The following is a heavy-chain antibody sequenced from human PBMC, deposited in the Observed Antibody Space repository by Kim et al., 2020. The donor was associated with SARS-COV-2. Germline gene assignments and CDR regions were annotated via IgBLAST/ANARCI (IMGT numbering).Heavy chain of an antibody. CDR2: ISASGATP. CDR1: GFTFSSYA. CDR3: AKGNDYGDYLQWYFDL. J-gene: IGHJ2*01. D-gene: IGHD4-17*01. V-gene: IGHV3-23*01. Sequence: GGSLRLSCAASGFTFSSYAMSWVRQAPEKGLEWVSGISASGATPYYADSVKGRFTISRDNSKNTQYLQMNSLRAEDTAVYYCAKGNDYGDYLQWYFDLWGRGTLVTVSS.